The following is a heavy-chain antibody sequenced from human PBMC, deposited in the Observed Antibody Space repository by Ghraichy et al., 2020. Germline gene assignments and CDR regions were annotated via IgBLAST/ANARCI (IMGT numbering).Heavy chain of an antibody. CDR3: AKERNSGSYYYSDY. J-gene: IGHJ4*02. CDR2: VSGSGVST. CDR1: GFTFSNYA. V-gene: IGHV3-23*01. D-gene: IGHD3-10*01. Sequence: GGSLRLSCAASGFTFSNYAMSWVRQAPGKGLEWVSAVSGSGVSTYYADSVKGRFTISRDTSKNTLYLQMNSLSAEDTALYYCAKERNSGSYYYSDYLGQG.